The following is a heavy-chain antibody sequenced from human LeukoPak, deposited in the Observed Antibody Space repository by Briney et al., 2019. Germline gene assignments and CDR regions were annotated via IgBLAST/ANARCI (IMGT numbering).Heavy chain of an antibody. CDR1: GFTFSSYA. D-gene: IGHD2-15*01. V-gene: IGHV3-23*01. Sequence: PGGSLRLSCAVSGFTFSSYAMSWVRQAPGKGLEWVSAISGSGGSTYYADSVKGRFTISRDNSKNTLYLQMNSLRAEDTAVYYCAKGGSGHSVGGSCYYDYWGQGTLVTVSS. CDR3: AKGGSGHSVGGSCYYDY. J-gene: IGHJ4*02. CDR2: ISGSGGST.